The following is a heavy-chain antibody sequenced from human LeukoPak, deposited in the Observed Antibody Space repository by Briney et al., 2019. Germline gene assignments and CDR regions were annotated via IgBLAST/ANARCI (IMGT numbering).Heavy chain of an antibody. CDR3: AREGIRGVNFDS. Sequence: SETLSLTCTVSGGFISSGSYYWSWIRQTAGKGLEWIGRIYTGGRTNYNPSLRSRVTISADTFKNQFSLKLSSVTAADSAVYFCAREGIRGVNFDSWGQGTLVTISS. J-gene: IGHJ4*02. CDR1: GGFISSGSYY. CDR2: IYTGGRT. D-gene: IGHD3-10*01. V-gene: IGHV4-61*02.